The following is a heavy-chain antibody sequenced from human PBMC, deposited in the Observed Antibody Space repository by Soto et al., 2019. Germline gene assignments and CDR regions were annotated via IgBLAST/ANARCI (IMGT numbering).Heavy chain of an antibody. CDR3: ARRGTTGYCSGDTCYSGALDI. CDR1: GGSINVNTYY. CDR2: VYYSGST. V-gene: IGHV4-39*01. Sequence: SETLSLTCFVSGGSINVNTYYRGWIRQAPGKGLEWIGNVYYSGSTNYNPSLKSRVTISIDTSKNQFSLKLSSVTAADTAVYYCARRGTTGYCSGDTCYSGALDIWGQGTMVTVSS. D-gene: IGHD2-15*01. J-gene: IGHJ3*02.